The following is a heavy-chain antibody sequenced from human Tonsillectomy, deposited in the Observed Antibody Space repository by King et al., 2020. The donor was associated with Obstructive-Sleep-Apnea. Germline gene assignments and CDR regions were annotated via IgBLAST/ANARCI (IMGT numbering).Heavy chain of an antibody. CDR1: GFTLSRYW. CDR3: ARELYGDYGVDY. V-gene: IGHV3-74*01. Sequence: LVESGGGLVQPGGSLRLSCAASGFTLSRYWMHWVRQAPGKGLVWVSGIKSDGISTTYADSGRGRFTISRDNAKNTLYLQMNSRRAEDTAVYYCARELYGDYGVDYWGQGTLVTVSS. J-gene: IGHJ4*02. CDR2: IKSDGIST. D-gene: IGHD4-17*01.